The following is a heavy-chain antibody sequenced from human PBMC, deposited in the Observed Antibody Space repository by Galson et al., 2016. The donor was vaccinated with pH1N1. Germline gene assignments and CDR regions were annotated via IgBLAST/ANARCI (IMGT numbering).Heavy chain of an antibody. CDR2: IYWNYDE. D-gene: IGHD5-12*01. Sequence: PALVKPPQTLTLTCTFSGFSLPDLGVGVGWIRQPPGKAPEWLALIYWNYDERYRPSLKSRLTLTKDTSKNRVALTLTNMDPVDTATYYCAHTPALFNSGLFREAYYFDYWGQGTLVTVSS. V-gene: IGHV2-5*01. CDR3: AHTPALFNSGLFREAYYFDY. CDR1: GFSLPDLGVG. J-gene: IGHJ4*02.